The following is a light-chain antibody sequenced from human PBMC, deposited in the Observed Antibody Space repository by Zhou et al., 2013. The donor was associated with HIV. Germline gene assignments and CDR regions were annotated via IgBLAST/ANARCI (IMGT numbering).Light chain of an antibody. J-gene: IGKJ1*01. CDR1: QGISNY. Sequence: DIQMTQSPSSLSASVGDRVTITCRASQGISNYLAWYQQKPGTVPKLLIYAAYTLHSGVPSRFIGGGSGTDFTLTISSLQPEDVATYYCQKYNSAPWTFGQGTTVEIK. CDR2: AAY. V-gene: IGKV1-27*01. CDR3: QKYNSAPWT.